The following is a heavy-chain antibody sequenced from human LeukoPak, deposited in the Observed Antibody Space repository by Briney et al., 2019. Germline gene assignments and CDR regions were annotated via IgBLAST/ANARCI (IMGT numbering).Heavy chain of an antibody. CDR3: VRSSGGEVVPAAIDY. D-gene: IGHD2-2*01. Sequence: GGSLRFSCAASGFTFSSYGMHWFRQAPGKGLEWVAFIRYDGSNKYYADSVKGRFTISRDNSKNTLYLQMNSLRAEDTAVYYCVRSSGGEVVPAAIDYWGQGTLVTVSS. V-gene: IGHV3-30*02. J-gene: IGHJ4*02. CDR1: GFTFSSYG. CDR2: IRYDGSNK.